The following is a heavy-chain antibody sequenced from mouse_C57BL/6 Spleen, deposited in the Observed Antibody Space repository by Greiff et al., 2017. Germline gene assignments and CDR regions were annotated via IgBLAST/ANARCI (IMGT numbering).Heavy chain of an antibody. CDR3: VRRAEVNYIYYAIGN. CDR1: GYAFSSYW. CDR2: IYPGDGDT. D-gene: IGHD1-3*01. J-gene: IGHJ4*01. V-gene: IGHV1-80*01. Sequence: QVQLQQSGAELVKPGASVKISCKASGYAFSSYWMNWVKQRPGKGLEWIGQIYPGDGDTNYNGKFKGKATLTADKSSSTAYMQLSSLTSEDSAVYICVRRAEVNYIYYAIGNWGQEKPETVS.